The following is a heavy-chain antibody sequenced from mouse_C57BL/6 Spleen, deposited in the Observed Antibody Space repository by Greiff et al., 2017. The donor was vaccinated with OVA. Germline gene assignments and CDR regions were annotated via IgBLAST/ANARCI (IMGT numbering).Heavy chain of an antibody. D-gene: IGHD3-2*02. J-gene: IGHJ3*01. CDR3: ARVSAAQAGFAY. V-gene: IGHV1-82*01. Sequence: QVQLQQSGPELVKPVASVKISCKASGYAFSSSWMNWVKQRPGKGLEWIGRIYPGDGDTNYNGKFKGKATLTADKSSSPAYMQLISLTSEDSAVYFCARVSAAQAGFAYWGQGTLVTVSA. CDR1: GYAFSSSW. CDR2: IYPGDGDT.